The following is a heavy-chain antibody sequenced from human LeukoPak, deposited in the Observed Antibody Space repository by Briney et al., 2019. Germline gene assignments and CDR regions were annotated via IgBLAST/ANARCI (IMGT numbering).Heavy chain of an antibody. V-gene: IGHV3-23*01. CDR1: GFTFSSYA. J-gene: IGHJ3*02. D-gene: IGHD5-24*01. Sequence: GGSLRLSCAGSGFTFSSYAISWVRQAPGKGLEWVSAIIGSGGSTYYADSVKGRFTISRDNSKNTLYLQMNSLRAEDTAVYYCAKVLPSRDGYNDAFDIWGQGTMVTVSS. CDR2: IIGSGGST. CDR3: AKVLPSRDGYNDAFDI.